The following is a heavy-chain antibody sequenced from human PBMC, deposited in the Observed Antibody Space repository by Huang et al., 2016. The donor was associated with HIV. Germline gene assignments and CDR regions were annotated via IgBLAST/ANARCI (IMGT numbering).Heavy chain of an antibody. J-gene: IGHJ4*02. CDR2: IIHDDADT. V-gene: IGHV5-51*01. D-gene: IGHD6-6*01. CDR3: ARRFSSSSGYFDY. CDR1: GSSFSSYG. Sequence: VQLVQSGAEVKKPGESLKISCKGSGSSFSSYGIAWVRQMPGKGLEWWGIIIHDDADTAYRPSFDGEVTISDDKSIGTAYLQWSSLKASDTAMYYCARRFSSSSGYFDYWGQGSLVTVSS.